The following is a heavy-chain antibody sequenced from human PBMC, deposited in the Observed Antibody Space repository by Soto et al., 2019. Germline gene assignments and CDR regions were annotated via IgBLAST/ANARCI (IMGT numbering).Heavy chain of an antibody. CDR1: SDSISSSGYY. V-gene: IGHV4-30-2*06. CDR3: ARGPYFDY. CDR2: MYHGGST. Sequence: SETLSLTCSVSSDSISSSGYYWTWIRQSPGKGLEWIGYMYHGGSTRYNPSLKSRVTISVDRPKNQFSLKLTSVTAADTAVYYCARGPYFDYWGQGALVTVPS. J-gene: IGHJ4*02.